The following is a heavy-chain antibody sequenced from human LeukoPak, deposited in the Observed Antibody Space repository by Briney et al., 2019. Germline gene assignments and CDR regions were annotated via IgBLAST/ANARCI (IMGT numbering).Heavy chain of an antibody. D-gene: IGHD3-10*01. V-gene: IGHV4-59*01. J-gene: IGHJ4*02. CDR1: GGSISSYY. CDR2: IYYSGST. Sequence: SETLSLTCTVSGGSISSYYWSWIRQPPGKGLEWIGYIYYSGSTNYNPSLKSRVTISVDTSKNQFSLKLSSVTAADTAVYYCATDSGKITMVRGVIIREYYFDYWGQGTLVTVSS. CDR3: ATDSGKITMVRGVIIREYYFDY.